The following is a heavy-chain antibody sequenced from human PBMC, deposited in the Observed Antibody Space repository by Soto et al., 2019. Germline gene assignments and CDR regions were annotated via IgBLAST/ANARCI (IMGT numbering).Heavy chain of an antibody. Sequence: ASETLSLTCSVSGGSVRSGNHFWNWIRQPPGRGLEWLGYMYYTGVTNYNPSLKSRVSMSVDTSKDQFSLNLTSLTAADTAVYYCARGGEPLGYYGLDVWGQGTTVTV. J-gene: IGHJ6*02. V-gene: IGHV4-61*01. CDR2: MYYTGVT. CDR1: GGSVRSGNHF. CDR3: ARGGEPLGYYGLDV.